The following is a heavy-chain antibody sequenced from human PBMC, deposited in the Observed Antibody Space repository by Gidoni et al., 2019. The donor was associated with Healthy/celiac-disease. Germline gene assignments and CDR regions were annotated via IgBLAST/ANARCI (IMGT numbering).Heavy chain of an antibody. V-gene: IGHV3-23*01. J-gene: IGHJ6*02. D-gene: IGHD5-12*01. Sequence: EVQLLESGGGLVQPGGSLRLSCAASGFTFSSYAMSWVRQAPGKGLEWVSAISGSGDSTYYADSVKGRFTISRDNSKNMLYLQMNSLRAEDTAVYYCAKRDVDIVAADYYYYYGMDVWGQGTTVTVSS. CDR3: AKRDVDIVAADYYYYYGMDV. CDR1: GFTFSSYA. CDR2: ISGSGDST.